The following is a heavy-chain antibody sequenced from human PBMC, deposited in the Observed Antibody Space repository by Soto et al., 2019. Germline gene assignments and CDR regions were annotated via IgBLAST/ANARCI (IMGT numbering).Heavy chain of an antibody. CDR1: GYSFTSHY. CDR2: VGNYNGNT. D-gene: IGHD6-19*01. V-gene: IGHV1-18*04. Sequence: ASVKVSCKAIGYSFTSHYMHWVRQAPGQGLEWMGWVGNYNGNTNYAQMFQGRVTMTTDTSTSTAYMELRSLRFDDTAVYYCARVTFPPLAVDGYFDYWGQGTQVTLSS. CDR3: ARVTFPPLAVDGYFDY. J-gene: IGHJ4*02.